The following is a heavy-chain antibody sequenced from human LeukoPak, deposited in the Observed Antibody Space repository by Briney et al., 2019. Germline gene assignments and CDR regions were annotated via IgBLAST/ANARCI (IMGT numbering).Heavy chain of an antibody. V-gene: IGHV3-23*01. CDR2: LSGSGGST. CDR1: GFTFSSYA. CDR3: AKVADYDYVWGSYRYIRHFDY. Sequence: QPGGSLRLSCAASGFTFSSYAMSWVRQAPGKGLEWVSALSGSGGSTYYADSVKGRFTISRDNSKNTLYLQMYSLRAEDTAVYYCAKVADYDYVWGSYRYIRHFDYWGQGTLVTVSS. J-gene: IGHJ4*02. D-gene: IGHD3-16*02.